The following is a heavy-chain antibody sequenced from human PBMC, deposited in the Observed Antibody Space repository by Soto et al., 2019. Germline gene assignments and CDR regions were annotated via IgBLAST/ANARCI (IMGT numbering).Heavy chain of an antibody. D-gene: IGHD2-2*01. CDR3: ARMANSTCRF. CDR1: GDRVSNSGAA. V-gene: IGHV6-1*01. J-gene: IGHJ4*02. Sequence: QVQLQQSGPGLVKPSQTLSLTCAISGDRVSNSGAAWEWIRQSPTRGLEWLGRTYYRSKWYNEYNDYTLSRKSRITLNSDASKTQFALNLSTATPEATAVYYCARMANSTCRFWGQGILVTVSS. CDR2: TYYRSKWYNEYN.